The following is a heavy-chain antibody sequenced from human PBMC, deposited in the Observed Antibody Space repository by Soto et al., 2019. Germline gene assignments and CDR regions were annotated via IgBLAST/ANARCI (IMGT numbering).Heavy chain of an antibody. J-gene: IGHJ6*02. CDR1: GGSISSNHW. D-gene: IGHD3-10*01. CDR3: ARFPFGDNFDYYGMVV. V-gene: IGHV4-4*02. Sequence: QVQLRESGPGLVKPSGTLSLTCAVSGGSISSNHWWNWVRQSPGKGLEWIGEIDHSGSTNDNLSLKRRITMSVDKSKNRFALRLNSVTAADTATYFWARFPFGDNFDYYGMVVWGQGTTVTVSS. CDR2: IDHSGST.